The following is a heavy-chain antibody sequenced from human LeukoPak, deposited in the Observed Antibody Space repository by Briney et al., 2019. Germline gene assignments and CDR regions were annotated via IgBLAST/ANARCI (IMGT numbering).Heavy chain of an antibody. J-gene: IGHJ4*02. CDR3: ASTLAGTAGFDY. D-gene: IGHD6-19*01. CDR2: IYYSGST. Sequence: SETLSLTCTVSGGSISSSSYYWGWIRQPPGKGLEWIGSIYYSGSTYYNPSLKSRVTISVDTSKNQFSLKLSSVTAADTAVYYCASTLAGTAGFDYWGQGTLVTVSS. V-gene: IGHV4-39*01. CDR1: GGSISSSSYY.